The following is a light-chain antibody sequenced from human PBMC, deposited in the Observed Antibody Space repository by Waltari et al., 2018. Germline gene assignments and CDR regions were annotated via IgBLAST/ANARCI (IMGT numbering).Light chain of an antibody. Sequence: SYEVTQPPSVSVSPGQTATLSFSGDNLGGKYVCWFQHKPGQAPVLIIYQDNKRPSGIPGRFSASNSGNTATLTISGAQAVDEADYYWQSWDSDLTFGGGTKLTVL. CDR1: NLGGKY. CDR2: QDN. J-gene: IGLJ2*01. CDR3: QSWDSDLT. V-gene: IGLV3-1*01.